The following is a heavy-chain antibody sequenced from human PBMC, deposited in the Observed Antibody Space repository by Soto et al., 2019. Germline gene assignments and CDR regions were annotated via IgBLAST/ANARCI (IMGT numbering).Heavy chain of an antibody. CDR1: GTAINSGDYY. D-gene: IGHD3-22*01. CDR3: ATVPTYYYDGSGYANAFDV. J-gene: IGHJ3*01. Sequence: SETLSLTGTVSGTAINSGDYYWSWIRQPPGKGLEWIGYIYYSGSIYHNPSLKSRVIISVDMPKNQFSLKLSSVTAADTAVYYCATVPTYYYDGSGYANAFDVWGQGTMVTVSS. CDR2: IYYSGSI. V-gene: IGHV4-30-4*01.